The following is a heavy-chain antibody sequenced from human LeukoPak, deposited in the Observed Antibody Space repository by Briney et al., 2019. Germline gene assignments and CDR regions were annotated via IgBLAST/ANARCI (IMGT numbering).Heavy chain of an antibody. CDR3: ASSSSSAAWGHGY. CDR2: IYYSGST. Sequence: SETLSLTCTVSGVSISSGDYYWSWIRQPPGKGLEWIGYIYYSGSTYYNPSLKSRVTISVDTSKNQFSLKLSSVTAADTAVYYCASSSSSAAWGHGYWGQGTLVTVSS. CDR1: GVSISSGDYY. D-gene: IGHD6-13*01. V-gene: IGHV4-30-4*08. J-gene: IGHJ4*02.